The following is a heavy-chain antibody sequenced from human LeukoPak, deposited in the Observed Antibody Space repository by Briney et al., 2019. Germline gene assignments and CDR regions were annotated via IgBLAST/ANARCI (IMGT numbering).Heavy chain of an antibody. V-gene: IGHV3-21*01. CDR2: ISSSSSYI. CDR1: YS. CDR3: ARDRVGSYCSSTSCYLSWFDP. J-gene: IGHJ5*02. D-gene: IGHD2-2*01. Sequence: YSMNWVRQAPGKGLEWVSSISSSSSYIYYADSVKGRFTISRDNAKNSLYLQMNSLRAEDTAVYYCARDRVGSYCSSTSCYLSWFDPWGQGTLVTVSS.